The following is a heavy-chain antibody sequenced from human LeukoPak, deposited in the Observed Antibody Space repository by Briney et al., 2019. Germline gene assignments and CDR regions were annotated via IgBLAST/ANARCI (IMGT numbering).Heavy chain of an antibody. CDR2: ISAYNGNT. CDR3: ARNLYYYGSGSDY. J-gene: IGHJ4*02. D-gene: IGHD3-10*01. Sequence: ASVKVSCKASGGTFSSYAISWVRQAPGQGLEWMGWISAYNGNTNYAQKLQGRVTMTTDTSTSTAYMELRSLRSDDTAVYYCARNLYYYGSGSDYWGQGTLVTVSS. V-gene: IGHV1-18*01. CDR1: GGTFSSYA.